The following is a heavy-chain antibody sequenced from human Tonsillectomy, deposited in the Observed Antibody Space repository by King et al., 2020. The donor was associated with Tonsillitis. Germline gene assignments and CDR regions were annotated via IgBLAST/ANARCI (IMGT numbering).Heavy chain of an antibody. CDR1: GGSISSSSYY. D-gene: IGHD1-26*01. J-gene: IGHJ5*02. CDR2: IYYSGST. CDR3: AIKGGYNWFDP. V-gene: IGHV4-39*01. Sequence: QLQESGPGLVKPSETLSLTCTVSGGSISSSSYYWGWIRQPPGKGPEWIGSIYYSGSTYYNPSLKSRVTISVDTSKNQFSLKLSSVTDADTAVYYCAIKGGYNWFDPWGQGTLVTVSS.